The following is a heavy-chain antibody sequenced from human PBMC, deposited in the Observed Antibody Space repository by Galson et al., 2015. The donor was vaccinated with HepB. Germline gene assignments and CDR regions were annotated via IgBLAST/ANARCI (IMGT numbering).Heavy chain of an antibody. D-gene: IGHD5-18*01. CDR3: ARDDTPMGDGKGDY. Sequence: SLRLSCAASGFSFSSYALHWVRQAPGKGLEWVAVILYDGSNKYYADSVKGRFTVSRDNSKNTLYLQMNSLRADDTAVYYCARDDTPMGDGKGDYWGQGTLVTVPS. J-gene: IGHJ4*02. CDR2: ILYDGSNK. CDR1: GFSFSSYA. V-gene: IGHV3-30*03.